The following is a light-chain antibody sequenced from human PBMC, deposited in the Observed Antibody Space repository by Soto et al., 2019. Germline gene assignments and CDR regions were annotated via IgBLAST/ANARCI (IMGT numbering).Light chain of an antibody. CDR1: QGIGTW. CDR2: DAS. CDR3: QQYDTYSMYT. V-gene: IGKV1-5*01. J-gene: IGKJ2*01. Sequence: DIQMTQSPSTLSASVGDRVTITCRASQGIGTWLAWYQQKPGKAPKLLIYDASTLESGVPSRFSGSGSGTEFTLIISSLQPDDFATYYCQQYDTYSMYTFGQGTKVDIK.